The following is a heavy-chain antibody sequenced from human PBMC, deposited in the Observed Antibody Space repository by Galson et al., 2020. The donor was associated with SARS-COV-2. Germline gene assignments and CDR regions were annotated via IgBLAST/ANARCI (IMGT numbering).Heavy chain of an antibody. D-gene: IGHD3-22*01. J-gene: IGHJ6*02. V-gene: IGHV3-9*01. CDR3: AKDEGYYVSSAYCMDV. Sequence: SLKISCAASGFTFDDYAMHWVRQAPGKGLEWVSGIRWNSGSIGDADSVKGRFTISRDNAKNSLYLQMNSLSAEDTALYYCAKDEGYYVSSAYCMDVWGQGTTVTVSS. CDR2: IRWNSGSI. CDR1: GFTFDDYA.